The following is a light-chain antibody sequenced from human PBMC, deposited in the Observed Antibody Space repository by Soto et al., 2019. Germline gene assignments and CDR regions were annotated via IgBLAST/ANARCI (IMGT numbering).Light chain of an antibody. Sequence: DIQMTQSPSSLSASVGDRVTITCRASQVISNYLGWYQQKPGKVPKLLIYAASTLQSGVPSRFSGSGSGTDFTLTISSLQPEDVATYYCQKYNSASLTFGGGTKVEIK. CDR2: AAS. J-gene: IGKJ4*01. CDR1: QVISNY. V-gene: IGKV1-27*01. CDR3: QKYNSASLT.